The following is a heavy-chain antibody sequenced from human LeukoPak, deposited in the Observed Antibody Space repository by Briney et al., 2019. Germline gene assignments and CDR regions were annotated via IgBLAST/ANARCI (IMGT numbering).Heavy chain of an antibody. CDR1: GFTFSSYG. Sequence: GGSLRLSCAASGFTFSSYGMHWVRQAPGKGLEWVAFIRYDGSNKYYADSVKGRFTSSRDNAKNSGYLEMNSLGAEDTAVYFQQWGQGTLVTVSS. J-gene: IGHJ1*01. CDR3: Q. CDR2: IRYDGSNK. V-gene: IGHV3-30*02.